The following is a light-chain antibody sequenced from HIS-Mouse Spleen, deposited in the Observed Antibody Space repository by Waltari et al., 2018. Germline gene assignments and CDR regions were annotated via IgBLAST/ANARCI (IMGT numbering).Light chain of an antibody. Sequence: QSVLTQPPSASGTPGQRVTTSCSGSSPNIGSNTVNWYQQLPGTAPQLLIYSNNQRPSGVPDRFSGSKSGTSASLAISGLQSEDEADYYCAAWDDSLNVVFGGGTKLTVL. V-gene: IGLV1-44*01. CDR3: AAWDDSLNVV. CDR2: SNN. CDR1: SPNIGSNT. J-gene: IGLJ2*01.